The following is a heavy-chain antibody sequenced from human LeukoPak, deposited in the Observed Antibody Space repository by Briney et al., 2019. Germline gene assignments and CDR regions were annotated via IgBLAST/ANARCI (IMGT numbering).Heavy chain of an antibody. CDR1: GGSFSGYY. V-gene: IGHV4-34*01. Sequence: PSETLSLTCAVYGGSFSGYYWSWIRQPPGKGLEWIGEINHSGSTNYNPSLKSRVTISVDTSKNQFSLKLSSVTAADTAVYYCARTFRYSSSWYSTPTPPYFDYWGQGTLVTVSS. J-gene: IGHJ4*02. CDR3: ARTFRYSSSWYSTPTPPYFDY. CDR2: INHSGST. D-gene: IGHD6-13*01.